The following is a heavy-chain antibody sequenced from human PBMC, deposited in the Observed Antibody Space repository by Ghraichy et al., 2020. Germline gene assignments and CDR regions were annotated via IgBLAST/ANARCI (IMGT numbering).Heavy chain of an antibody. J-gene: IGHJ4*02. D-gene: IGHD1-14*01. V-gene: IGHV3-7*03. CDR2: IKEDGSEK. CDR3: ASPTGLGAD. CDR1: GFIFSSYW. Sequence: LSLTCAASGFIFSSYWMSWVRQAPGKGLEWVANIKEDGSEKYYVDSVKGRFTISRDNAKNSLYLQMNSLRAEDTAVYYCASPTGLGADWGQGSLVTVSS.